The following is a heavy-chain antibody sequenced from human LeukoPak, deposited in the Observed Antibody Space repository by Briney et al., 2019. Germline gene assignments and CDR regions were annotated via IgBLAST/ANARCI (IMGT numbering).Heavy chain of an antibody. D-gene: IGHD2-21*02. CDR1: GFTFRSYA. Sequence: GGSLRLSCAASGFTFRSYAMSRVRQAPGKGLEWVSAMSGSGGSTYYADSVKGRFTISRDNSKNTLYLQMNSLRAEDTAVYYCAKDGAYCDGDCYSIRELDYWGQGTLVTVSS. CDR2: MSGSGGST. CDR3: AKDGAYCDGDCYSIRELDY. J-gene: IGHJ4*02. V-gene: IGHV3-23*01.